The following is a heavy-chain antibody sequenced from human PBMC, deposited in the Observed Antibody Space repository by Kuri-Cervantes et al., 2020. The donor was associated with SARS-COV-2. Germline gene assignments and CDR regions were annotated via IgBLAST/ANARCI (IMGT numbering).Heavy chain of an antibody. V-gene: IGHV6-1*01. CDR1: GDSVSSNSAA. D-gene: IGHD2-21*02. CDR2: TYYRSKWYN. Sequence: SCAISGDSVSSNSAAWNWIRQSPSRGLEWLGRTYYRSKWYNDYAVSVKSRITINPDTSKNQFSLKLSSVTAADTAVYYCARAYCGGDCYSWRGRGGYYFDYWGQGTLVTVSS. J-gene: IGHJ4*02. CDR3: ARAYCGGDCYSWRGRGGYYFDY.